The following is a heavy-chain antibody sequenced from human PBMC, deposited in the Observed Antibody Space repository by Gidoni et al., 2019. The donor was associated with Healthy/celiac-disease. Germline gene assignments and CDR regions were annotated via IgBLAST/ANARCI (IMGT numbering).Heavy chain of an antibody. D-gene: IGHD2-2*02. CDR3: ARVPLVVVPAAIQEYFDY. CDR2: INPNSGGT. J-gene: IGHJ4*02. CDR1: GYTFTGYY. Sequence: QVQLVQSGAEVKKPGASVKVSCKASGYTFTGYYMHWVRQAPGQGLEWMGWINPNSGGTNYAQKFQGRVTMTRDTSISTAYMELSRLRSDDTAVYYCARVPLVVVPAAIQEYFDYWGQGTLVTVSS. V-gene: IGHV1-2*02.